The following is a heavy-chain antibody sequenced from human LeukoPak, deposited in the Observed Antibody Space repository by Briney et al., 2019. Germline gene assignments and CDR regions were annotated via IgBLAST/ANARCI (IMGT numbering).Heavy chain of an antibody. J-gene: IGHJ4*02. Sequence: SGGSLRLSCAASGFTFSRYWMTWVRQAPGKGREWEANMKQDGNEKYYVDSVKGRFTISRDNAKNSLYLQMNSLRAEDTAVYYCVRDWGGDFDFWGQGTLVTVSA. D-gene: IGHD7-27*01. CDR2: MKQDGNEK. CDR1: GFTFSRYW. V-gene: IGHV3-7*01. CDR3: VRDWGGDFDF.